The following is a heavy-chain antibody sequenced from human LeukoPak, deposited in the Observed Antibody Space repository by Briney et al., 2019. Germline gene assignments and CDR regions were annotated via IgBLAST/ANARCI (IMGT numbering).Heavy chain of an antibody. CDR1: GFTFSSYT. J-gene: IGHJ4*02. Sequence: GGSLRLSCAASGFTFSSYTMNWVRQAPGKGLEWVSSISSSSSCIVYADSVKGRFTISRDNAKNSLYLQMNSLRAEDTALYYCARGLNSGISYTRGFDYWGQGTLVTVSS. CDR2: ISSSSSCI. CDR3: ARGLNSGISYTRGFDY. D-gene: IGHD1-26*01. V-gene: IGHV3-21*01.